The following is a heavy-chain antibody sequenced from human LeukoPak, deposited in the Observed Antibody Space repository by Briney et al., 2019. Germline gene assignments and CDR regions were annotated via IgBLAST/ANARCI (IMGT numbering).Heavy chain of an antibody. CDR3: ARDPDYGGNTELDY. Sequence: GASVTVSCKASGYTFTGYYMHWVRQAPGQGLEWMGWINPNSGGTNYAQKFQGRVTMTRDTSISTAYMELSRLRSDDTAVYYCARDPDYGGNTELDYWGQGTLVTVSS. D-gene: IGHD4-23*01. J-gene: IGHJ4*02. CDR2: INPNSGGT. V-gene: IGHV1-2*02. CDR1: GYTFTGYY.